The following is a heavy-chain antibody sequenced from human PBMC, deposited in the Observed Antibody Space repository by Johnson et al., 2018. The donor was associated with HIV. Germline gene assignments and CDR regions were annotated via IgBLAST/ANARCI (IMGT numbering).Heavy chain of an antibody. Sequence: VQLVESGGGLVKPGGSLRLSCAASGFTFGDYYMTWIRQAPGKGLEWVSAIGPAGDTYYPGSVTGRFTISRENAKNSVYLQMNSLRAADTAVYYCARSSGGYGVAAFDIWGQGTMVTVSS. D-gene: IGHD4-17*01. CDR3: ARSSGGYGVAAFDI. CDR2: IGPAGDT. J-gene: IGHJ3*02. CDR1: GFTFGDYY. V-gene: IGHV3-13*01.